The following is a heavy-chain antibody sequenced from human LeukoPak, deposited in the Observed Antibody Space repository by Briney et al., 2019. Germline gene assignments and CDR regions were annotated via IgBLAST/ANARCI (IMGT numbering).Heavy chain of an antibody. Sequence: PGGSLRLSCAASGFTFSNSAMNWVRQAPGKGLEWVAVISYDGNNKYYSDSVKGRFTISRDNSKNTLYLQMNSLRAEDTAVYYCAKDMYYRSSGSYFNVDYWGQGTLVTVSS. D-gene: IGHD3-10*01. J-gene: IGHJ4*02. V-gene: IGHV3-30*18. CDR1: GFTFSNSA. CDR2: ISYDGNNK. CDR3: AKDMYYRSSGSYFNVDY.